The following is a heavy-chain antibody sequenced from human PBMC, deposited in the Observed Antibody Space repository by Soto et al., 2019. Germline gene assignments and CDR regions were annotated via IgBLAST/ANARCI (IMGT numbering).Heavy chain of an antibody. D-gene: IGHD6-13*01. V-gene: IGHV1-18*01. CDR1: GYTFTSYG. CDR3: VAAAAGPFDY. Sequence: ASVNVYCKTSGYTFTSYGISWVRQAPGQGLEWMGWISAYNGNTNYAQKLQGRVTMTTDTSTSTAYMELRSLRSDDTAVYYCVAAAAGPFDYWGQGTLVTVSS. CDR2: ISAYNGNT. J-gene: IGHJ4*02.